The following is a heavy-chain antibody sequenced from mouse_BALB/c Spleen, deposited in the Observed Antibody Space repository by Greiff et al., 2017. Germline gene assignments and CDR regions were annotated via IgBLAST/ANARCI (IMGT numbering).Heavy chain of an antibody. J-gene: IGHJ1*01. Sequence: EVKLMESGGGLVQPGGSRKLSCAASGFTFSSYAMSWVRQTPEKRLEWVASISSGGSTYYPDSVKGRFTISRDNARNILYLQMSSLRSEDTAMYYCARGYGYDDWYFDVWGAGTTVTVSS. CDR3: ARGYGYDDWYFDV. V-gene: IGHV5-6-5*01. D-gene: IGHD2-2*01. CDR2: ISSGGST. CDR1: GFTFSSYA.